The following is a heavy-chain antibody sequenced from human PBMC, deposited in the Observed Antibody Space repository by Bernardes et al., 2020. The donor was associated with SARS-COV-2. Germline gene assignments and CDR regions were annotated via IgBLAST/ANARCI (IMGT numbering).Heavy chain of an antibody. J-gene: IGHJ5*02. V-gene: IGHV3-74*01. CDR3: TRGPIGGTPMTQMDRRFDP. Sequence: GGSLRLSCTGFSFTTHWMHWVRQPPGKGLVWVARIDPTGSTTTYADSVKGRFTVSRDNARNTVFLQMNSLSPEDTAIYYCTRGPIGGTPMTQMDRRFDPWGLGTLVTVSS. CDR2: IDPTGSTT. D-gene: IGHD5-18*01. CDR1: FSFTTHW.